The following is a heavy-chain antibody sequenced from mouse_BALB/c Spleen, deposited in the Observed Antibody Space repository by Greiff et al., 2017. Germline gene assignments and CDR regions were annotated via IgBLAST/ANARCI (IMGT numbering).Heavy chain of an antibody. Sequence: EVQRVESGPGLVKPSQSLSLTCTVTGYSITSDYAWNWIRLFPGKKLEWMGYISYSGSTSYNPSLKSRISITRDTSKNQFFLQLNSVTTEDTATYYCARWGKLTVVAPYFDYWGQGTTLTVSS. CDR1: GYSITSDYA. CDR2: ISYSGST. J-gene: IGHJ2*01. V-gene: IGHV3-2*02. CDR3: ARWGKLTVVAPYFDY. D-gene: IGHD1-1*01.